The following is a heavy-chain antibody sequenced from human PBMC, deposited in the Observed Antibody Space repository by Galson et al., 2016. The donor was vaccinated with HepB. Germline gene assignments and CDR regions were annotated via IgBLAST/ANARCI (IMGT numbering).Heavy chain of an antibody. D-gene: IGHD6-13*01. CDR3: ATDPGTTTWKNYFEY. CDR1: GFTFSNYA. V-gene: IGHV3-23*01. Sequence: SLRLSCAASGFTFSNYALTWVRQAPGKGLEWVSSILVGGADTYYADSVKGRFTISRDNSENTLYLQMDSLRAEDTAIYYCATDPGTTTWKNYFEYWGQGTLVTVS. CDR2: ILVGGADT. J-gene: IGHJ4*02.